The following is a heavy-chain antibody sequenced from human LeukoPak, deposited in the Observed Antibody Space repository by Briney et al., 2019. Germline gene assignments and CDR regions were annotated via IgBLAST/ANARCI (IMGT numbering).Heavy chain of an antibody. D-gene: IGHD3-10*01. J-gene: IGHJ4*02. CDR3: ARGNYYGSGFDY. CDR1: GGSISSSSYY. CDR2: IYYSGST. Sequence: SETLSLTCNVSGGSISSSSYYWGWIRQPPGKGLEWIGSIYYSGSTYYNPSLKSRVTISVDTSKNQFSLKLSSVTAADTAVYYCARGNYYGSGFDYWGQGTLVTVSS. V-gene: IGHV4-39*01.